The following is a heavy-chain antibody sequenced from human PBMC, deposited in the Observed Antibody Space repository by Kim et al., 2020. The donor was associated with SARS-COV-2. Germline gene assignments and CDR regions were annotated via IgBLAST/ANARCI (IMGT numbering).Heavy chain of an antibody. CDR2: IKSKTDAGTT. J-gene: IGHJ4*01. D-gene: IGHD3-3*01. CDR3: TTETSYHWHWCGYFSP. CDR1: GFTFNNAW. Sequence: GGSLRLSCAASGFTFNNAWMSWVRQAPGKGLEWVGRIKSKTDAGTTDYAAPGRVSFTIYSTDSKNTLYLQMNSLKTEDTAVYDCTTETSYHWHWCGYFSPWGKGTLVTVSS. V-gene: IGHV3-15*01.